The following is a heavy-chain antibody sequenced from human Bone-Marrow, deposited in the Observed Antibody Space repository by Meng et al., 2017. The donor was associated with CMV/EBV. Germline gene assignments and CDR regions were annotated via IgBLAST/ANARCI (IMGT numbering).Heavy chain of an antibody. V-gene: IGHV2-5*02. D-gene: IGHD3-3*01. Sequence: LHESGPTPIRPTHTLTLTFTVSGFSLSNTGVGVAWIRKPPGKALEWLALNYWDDDKRYSPSLKNRLTITKDTSKNQVILTMTNMDPVDTGTYYCAHRITYYRGAFDFWGQGTLVTVSS. J-gene: IGHJ4*02. CDR3: AHRITYYRGAFDF. CDR1: GFSLSNTGVG. CDR2: NYWDDDK.